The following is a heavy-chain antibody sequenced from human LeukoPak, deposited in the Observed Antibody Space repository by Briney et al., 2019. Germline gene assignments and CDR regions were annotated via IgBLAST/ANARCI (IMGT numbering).Heavy chain of an antibody. D-gene: IGHD3-22*01. V-gene: IGHV4-61*01. CDR3: ASYSYYYDSSGYFDY. J-gene: IGHJ4*02. Sequence: PSETLSLTCTVSGGSISGSSYYWSWIRQPPGKGLEWIGYIYYSGSTNYNPSLKSRVTISVDTSKNQFSLKLSSVTAADTAVYYCASYSYYYDSSGYFDYWGQGTLVTVSS. CDR2: IYYSGST. CDR1: GGSISGSSYY.